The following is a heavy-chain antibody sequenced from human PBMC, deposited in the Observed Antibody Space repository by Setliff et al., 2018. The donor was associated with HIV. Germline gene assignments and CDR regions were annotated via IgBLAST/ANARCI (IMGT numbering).Heavy chain of an antibody. CDR2: IYTSGST. V-gene: IGHV4-4*07. D-gene: IGHD1-1*01. J-gene: IGHJ3*02. CDR3: ARVFPPTRGATTNTPPGVFDI. Sequence: PSETLSLTCTVSGGSISSYYRSWIRQPAGKGLEWIGRIYTSGSTNYNPSLKSRVTMSVDTSKNQFSLKLSSVTAADTAVYYCARVFPPTRGATTNTPPGVFDIWGQGTMVTVSS. CDR1: GGSISSYY.